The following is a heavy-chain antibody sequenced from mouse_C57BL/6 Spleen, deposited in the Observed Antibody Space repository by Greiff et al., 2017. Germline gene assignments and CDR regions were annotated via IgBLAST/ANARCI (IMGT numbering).Heavy chain of an antibody. D-gene: IGHD1-1*01. CDR3: ARPDGSSYEGYAMDY. V-gene: IGHV14-3*01. J-gene: IGHJ4*01. CDR1: GFNIKNTY. CDR2: IDPANGNT. Sequence: EVMLVESVAELVRPGASVKLSCTASGFNIKNTYMHWVKQRPEQGLEWIGRIDPANGNTKYAPKFQGKATITADTSSNTAYLQLSSLTSEDTAIYYWARPDGSSYEGYAMDYWGQGTSVTVSS.